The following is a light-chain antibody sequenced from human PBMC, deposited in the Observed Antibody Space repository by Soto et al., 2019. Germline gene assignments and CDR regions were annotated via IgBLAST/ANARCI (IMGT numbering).Light chain of an antibody. V-gene: IGLV2-23*02. CDR3: CSYGGSRAV. CDR1: SSDVGSHNL. CDR2: DVT. Sequence: QSALTQPASVSGSPGQSITISCTGTSSDVGSHNLVSWYQQHPGQAPKLMIYDVTKRPLGVSTRLSASKSGNTASLTISGLQAEDEADYYCCSYGGSRAVFGGGTQLTVL. J-gene: IGLJ7*01.